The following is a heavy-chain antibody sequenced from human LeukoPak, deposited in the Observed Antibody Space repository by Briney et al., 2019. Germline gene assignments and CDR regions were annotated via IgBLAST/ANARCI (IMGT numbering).Heavy chain of an antibody. CDR1: GFTVSSNS. CDR3: TRETGDSVDY. CDR2: IYSGGNT. D-gene: IGHD7-27*01. J-gene: IGHJ4*02. V-gene: IGHV3-53*01. Sequence: PGGSLRLSCTVSGFTVSSNSMSWVRQAPGKGLEWVSFIYSGGNTHNSDSVKGRFTISRDNAKNSLYLQMHSLRAEDTAFYYCTRETGDSVDYWGQGTLVTVSS.